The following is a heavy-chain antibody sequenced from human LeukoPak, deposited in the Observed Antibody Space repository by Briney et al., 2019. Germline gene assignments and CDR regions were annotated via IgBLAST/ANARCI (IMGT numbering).Heavy chain of an antibody. Sequence: GGSLRLSCAASGFTFSSYVMHWVRQAPGKGLEWVAIISYDGSNEYYADSVKGRFTISRDNSKNTLYLQMNSLRAADTAVYYCARDLGYSGSYLVARHAFDIWGQGTMVTVSS. CDR2: ISYDGSNE. CDR3: ARDLGYSGSYLVARHAFDI. J-gene: IGHJ3*02. CDR1: GFTFSSYV. D-gene: IGHD1-26*01. V-gene: IGHV3-30*04.